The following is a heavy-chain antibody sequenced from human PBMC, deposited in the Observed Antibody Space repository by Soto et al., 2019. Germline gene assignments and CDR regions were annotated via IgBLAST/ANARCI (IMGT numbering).Heavy chain of an antibody. CDR3: ARGWVGVVVVPAAIGYYGMDV. CDR2: IYYSGST. J-gene: IGHJ6*02. CDR1: GGSISSGGYY. V-gene: IGHV4-31*03. D-gene: IGHD2-2*01. Sequence: SETLSLTCTVSGGSISSGGYYWSWIRQHPGKGLEWIGYIYYSGSTYYNPSLKSRVTISVDTSKNQFSLKLSSVTAADTAVYYCARGWVGVVVVPAAIGYYGMDVWGQGTTVTVSS.